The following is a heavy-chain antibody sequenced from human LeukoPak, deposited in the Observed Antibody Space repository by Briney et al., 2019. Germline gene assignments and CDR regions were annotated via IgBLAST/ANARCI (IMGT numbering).Heavy chain of an antibody. CDR2: IYYSGST. J-gene: IGHJ3*02. CDR3: AKDSRGGWRELLDAFDI. D-gene: IGHD1-26*01. V-gene: IGHV4-59*01. Sequence: PSETLSLTCTVSGGSISSYYWSWIRQPPGKGLEWIGYIYYSGSTNYNPSLKSRVTISVDTSKNQFSLRLNSVTAADTAVYYCAKDSRGGWRELLDAFDIWGQGTMVTVSS. CDR1: GGSISSYY.